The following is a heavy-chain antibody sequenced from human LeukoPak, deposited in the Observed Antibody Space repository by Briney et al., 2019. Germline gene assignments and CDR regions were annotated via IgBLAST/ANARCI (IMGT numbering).Heavy chain of an antibody. CDR3: ARDREWELMYYFDH. CDR1: GFTFSSYA. D-gene: IGHD1-26*01. V-gene: IGHV3-30-3*01. J-gene: IGHJ4*02. Sequence: GGSLRLSCAASGFTFSSYAMHWVRQAPGKGLEWVAVISYDGSNKYYADSVKGRFTISRDNSKNTLYLQMNSLRAEDTAVYYCARDREWELMYYFDHWGQGTLVTVSS. CDR2: ISYDGSNK.